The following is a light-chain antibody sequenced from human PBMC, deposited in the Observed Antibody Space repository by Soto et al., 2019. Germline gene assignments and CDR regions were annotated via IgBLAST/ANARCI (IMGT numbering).Light chain of an antibody. CDR2: EVR. V-gene: IGLV2-14*01. CDR1: SSDVGGYDF. CDR3: SSYTSDWGV. Sequence: QSVLTQPASVSGSPGQSITISCTGTSSDVGGYDFVSWYQHHPGKAPKLIIYEVRTRPSGVSDRFSGSKSGNTASLPISGLQAEDEADYYCSSYTSDWGVFGTGTKVTVL. J-gene: IGLJ1*01.